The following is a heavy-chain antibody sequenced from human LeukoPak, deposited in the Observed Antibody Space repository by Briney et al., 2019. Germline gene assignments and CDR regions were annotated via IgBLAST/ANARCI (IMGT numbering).Heavy chain of an antibody. V-gene: IGHV1-2*02. D-gene: IGHD1-1*01. J-gene: IGHJ4*02. CDR3: ARENDFYRY. CDR2: INPNNGGT. Sequence: ASVKVSCRASGGTFSSYAISWVRQAPGQGLEWMGWINPNNGGTYYAQNFQGRVTMTRDTSITTAYMELSRLRSDDTAVYYCARENDFYRYWGQGTLVTVSS. CDR1: GGTFSSYA.